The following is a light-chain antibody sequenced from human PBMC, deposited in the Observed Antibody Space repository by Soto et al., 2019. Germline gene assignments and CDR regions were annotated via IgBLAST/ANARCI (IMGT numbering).Light chain of an antibody. J-gene: IGLJ3*02. Sequence: QSVLTQPPSASGTPGQRVTISCSGSSSNIGSNYVYWYQQLPGTAPKLLIYRNDQRPSGVPYRFSGSKSGTSASLAISGLRSDDEADYYCAAWDDSLSGVVFGGGTKLTVL. CDR2: RND. CDR1: SSNIGSNY. CDR3: AAWDDSLSGVV. V-gene: IGLV1-47*01.